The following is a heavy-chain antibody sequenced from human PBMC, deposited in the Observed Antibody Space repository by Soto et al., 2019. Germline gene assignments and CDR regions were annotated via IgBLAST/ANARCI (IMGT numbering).Heavy chain of an antibody. CDR2: ISSDGSKK. CDR1: GFTFSNNG. V-gene: IGHV3-30*03. CDR3: AMDLYGGSSRFDS. J-gene: IGHJ4*02. D-gene: IGHD2-15*01. Sequence: QVQLVESGGGVVQPGRSLRLSCVASGFTFSNNGIHWVRQAPGKGLEWVAVISSDGSKKYYADSVKGRFTISRDNSKNALYLQMNSLRAEATAVYYCAMDLYGGSSRFDSWGQGTLVTVSS.